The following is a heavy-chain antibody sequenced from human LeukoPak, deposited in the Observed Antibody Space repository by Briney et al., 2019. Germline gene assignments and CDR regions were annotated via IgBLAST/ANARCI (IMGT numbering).Heavy chain of an antibody. J-gene: IGHJ4*02. CDR1: GYTFTSYG. V-gene: IGHV1-18*01. D-gene: IGHD1-1*01. CDR2: ISAYNGNT. Sequence: GASVKVSCKASGYTFTSYGISWVRQAPGQGLEWMGWISAYNGNTNYAQKLQGRVTMTTDTSTSTAYMELRSLRSDDTAVYYCARVSRNWKVGYYFDYWGQGTLVTVSS. CDR3: ARVSRNWKVGYYFDY.